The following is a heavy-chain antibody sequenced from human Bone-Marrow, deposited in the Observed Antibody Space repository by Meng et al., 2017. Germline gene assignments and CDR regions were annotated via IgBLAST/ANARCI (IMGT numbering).Heavy chain of an antibody. J-gene: IGHJ4*02. Sequence: GESLKISCAASGFTFSSYAMSWVRQAPGKGLEWVSAISGSGGSTYYADSVKGRFTISRDNSKNTLYLQMNSLRAEDTAVYYCARRYSSSWYPNQYYFDYWGQGTLVTVS. CDR2: ISGSGGST. D-gene: IGHD6-13*01. CDR3: ARRYSSSWYPNQYYFDY. V-gene: IGHV3-23*01. CDR1: GFTFSSYA.